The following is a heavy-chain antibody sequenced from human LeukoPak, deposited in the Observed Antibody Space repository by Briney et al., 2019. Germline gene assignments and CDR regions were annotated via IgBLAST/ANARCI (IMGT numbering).Heavy chain of an antibody. Sequence: ASVKVSCKASGYTFTSYDINWVRQATGQGLEWMGWMNPNSGNTGYAQKFQGRVTITRNTSISTAYMELSSLRSEDTAVYYCARGDSGSYSFDYWGQGTLVTVSS. CDR3: ARGDSGSYSFDY. J-gene: IGHJ4*02. V-gene: IGHV1-8*03. CDR1: GYTFTSYD. CDR2: MNPNSGNT. D-gene: IGHD1-26*01.